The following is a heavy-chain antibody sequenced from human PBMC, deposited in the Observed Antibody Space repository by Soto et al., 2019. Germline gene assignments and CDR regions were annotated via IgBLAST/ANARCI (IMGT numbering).Heavy chain of an antibody. CDR2: INAGVDGT. V-gene: IGHV1-3*01. J-gene: IGHJ4*02. CDR1: GYASLSYA. CDR3: AREVPGVTSFDY. Sequence: QVQLVQSGPEMMQPGASVKVSCKASGYASLSYAMHWVRQVHGQGYEWLGWINAGVDGTMYSERFQGRVRTTRDTYANTFYMELNALTSEDTAVYYCAREVPGVTSFDYWGQGTLVIVSS. D-gene: IGHD3-10*01.